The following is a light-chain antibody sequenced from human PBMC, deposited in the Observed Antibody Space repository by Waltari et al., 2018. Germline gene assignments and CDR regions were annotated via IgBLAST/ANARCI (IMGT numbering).Light chain of an antibody. CDR3: QYYDNLPMFT. J-gene: IGKJ2*01. V-gene: IGKV1-33*01. Sequence: DIQLTQSPSSLAASVGDRVTLTCRASQDIGGYLNWYQHQPGRAPKLLIYRTTILTPGAPSRFSGGASRTYYTLTITNLQPEDIATYYCQYYDNLPMFTFGPGTKVEIK. CDR1: QDIGGY. CDR2: RTT.